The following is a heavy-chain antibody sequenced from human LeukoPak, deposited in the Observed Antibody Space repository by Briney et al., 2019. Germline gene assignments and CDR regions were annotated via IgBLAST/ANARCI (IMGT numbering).Heavy chain of an antibody. Sequence: GASVKVSCKASGYTFTGYYMHWVRQAPGQGLEWMGWINPNSGGTNYAQKFQGRVTMTRDTSISTAYMELSRLRSDDTAVYYCARVFSDYYDSSGYLDYWGQGTLVTVSS. CDR3: ARVFSDYYDSSGYLDY. CDR1: GYTFTGYY. J-gene: IGHJ4*02. V-gene: IGHV1-2*02. CDR2: INPNSGGT. D-gene: IGHD3-22*01.